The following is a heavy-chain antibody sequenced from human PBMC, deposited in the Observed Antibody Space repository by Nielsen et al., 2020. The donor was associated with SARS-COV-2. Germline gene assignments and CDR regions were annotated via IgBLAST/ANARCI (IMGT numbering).Heavy chain of an antibody. CDR1: EFTFNSYG. D-gene: IGHD6-13*01. CDR2: ISYDGNNK. CDR3: AKDASSSWDDFYYMDV. V-gene: IGHV3-30*18. Sequence: GESLKISCAASEFTFNSYGMHWVRQAPGKGLEWVAVISYDGNNKYYADSVKGRFTISRDNSKNTLYLQMNSLRAEDTAVYYCAKDASSSWDDFYYMDVGGKGTTVTVS. J-gene: IGHJ6*03.